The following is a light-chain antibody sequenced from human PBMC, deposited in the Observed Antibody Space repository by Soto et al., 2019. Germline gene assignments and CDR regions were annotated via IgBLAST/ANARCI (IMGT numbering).Light chain of an antibody. CDR1: NIGSKS. CDR3: QVWDSSSDHPGV. Sequence: SYELTQPPSVSVAPGKTARITCGGNNIGSKSVHWYQQKPGQAPVLVIYYDSDRPSAIPERFSGSNSGNTATLTISRVEAGDEADYYCQVWDSSSDHPGVFGGGTKLTVL. V-gene: IGLV3-21*04. J-gene: IGLJ3*02. CDR2: YDS.